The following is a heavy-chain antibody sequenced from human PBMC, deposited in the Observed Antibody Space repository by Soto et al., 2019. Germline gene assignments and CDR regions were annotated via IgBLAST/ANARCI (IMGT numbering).Heavy chain of an antibody. CDR2: IYYSGST. D-gene: IGHD3-22*01. CDR1: GGSVSSGSYY. J-gene: IGHJ4*02. Sequence: SETLSLTCTVSGGSVSSGSYYWSWIRQPPGKGLEWIGYIYYSGSTNYNPSLKSRVTISVDTSKNQFSLKLSSVTAADTVVYYCARASGRYDSSGYYYGPDYWGQGTLVTVSS. CDR3: ARASGRYDSSGYYYGPDY. V-gene: IGHV4-61*01.